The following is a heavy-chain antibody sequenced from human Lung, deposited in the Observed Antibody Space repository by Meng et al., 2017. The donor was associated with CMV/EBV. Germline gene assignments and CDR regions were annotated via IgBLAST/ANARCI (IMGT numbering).Heavy chain of an antibody. D-gene: IGHD3-3*01. CDR1: GYTFTSYV. CDR3: ARIPNTYDFWSGYHNYYGMAV. J-gene: IGHJ6*02. V-gene: IGHV1-18*01. Sequence: SVKVSXKASGYTFTSYVIGWVRQATGQGLEWMGWIRAYNGNTNYAQKLHGRVTMTTDTSTSTAYMELRSLTSNDTAVYYCARIPNTYDFWSGYHNYYGMAVWGQGTXVTVSS. CDR2: IRAYNGNT.